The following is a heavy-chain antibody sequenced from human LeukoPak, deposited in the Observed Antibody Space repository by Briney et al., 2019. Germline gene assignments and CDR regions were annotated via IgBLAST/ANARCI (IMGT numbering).Heavy chain of an antibody. CDR2: IGGSGTRT. Sequence: GGSLRLSCAASGFAFSSYAMSWVRQAPGKGLEWVSAIGGSGTRTYNADSVKGRFTISRDNAKNSLYLQINSLRAEDTAVYHCARMVTMVRGVDAFDIWGQGTMVTVSS. D-gene: IGHD3-10*01. CDR1: GFAFSSYA. J-gene: IGHJ3*02. CDR3: ARMVTMVRGVDAFDI. V-gene: IGHV3-23*01.